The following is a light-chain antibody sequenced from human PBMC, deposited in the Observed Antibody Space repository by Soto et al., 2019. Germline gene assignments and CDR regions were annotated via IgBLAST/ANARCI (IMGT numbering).Light chain of an antibody. J-gene: IGKJ1*01. CDR2: KAS. Sequence: DIQMTQSPSTLSASVVDRVTITCRASQCVGSWLAWHQQKPGRAPKVLVYKASSLQGGVPSRFSGSGSGTEFTLTISSLQPDDVAIYFCQQYARYPWTFGQGTKVEIK. V-gene: IGKV1-5*03. CDR1: QCVGSW. CDR3: QQYARYPWT.